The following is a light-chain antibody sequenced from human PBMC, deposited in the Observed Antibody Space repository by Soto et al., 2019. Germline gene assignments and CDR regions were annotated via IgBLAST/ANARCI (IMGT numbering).Light chain of an antibody. CDR1: SSDVGHYNY. CDR2: EVN. Sequence: QSALTQPASVSGSPGQSITISCTGTSSDVGHYNYVSWYQQYPGKAPKLMIYEVNNRPSGVSNRFSGSKSGNTASLTISGLQPEDEADYYCSSYTRNSTYVFGTGTNVTVL. V-gene: IGLV2-14*01. J-gene: IGLJ1*01. CDR3: SSYTRNSTYV.